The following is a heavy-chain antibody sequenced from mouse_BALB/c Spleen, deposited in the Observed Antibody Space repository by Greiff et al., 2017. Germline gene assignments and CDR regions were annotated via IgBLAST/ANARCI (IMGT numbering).Heavy chain of an antibody. D-gene: IGHD2-10*02. J-gene: IGHJ3*01. CDR3: ARQYGNYPFAY. CDR1: GFTFSSYT. CDR2: ISNGGGST. V-gene: IGHV5-12-2*01. Sequence: EVKVIESGGGLVQPGGSLKLSCAASGFTFSSYTMSWVRQTPEKRLEWVAYISNGGGSTYYPDTVKGRFTISRDNAKNTLYLQMSSLKSEDTAMYYCARQYGNYPFAYWGQGTLVTVSA.